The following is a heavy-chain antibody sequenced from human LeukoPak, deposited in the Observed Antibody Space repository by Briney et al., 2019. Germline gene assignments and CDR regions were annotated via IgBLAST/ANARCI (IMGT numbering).Heavy chain of an antibody. CDR2: IIPIFGTA. D-gene: IGHD5-18*01. J-gene: IGHJ4*02. Sequence: SVKVSCKASRGTFSSYAISWVRQAPGQGLEWMGGIIPIFGTANYAQKFQGRVTITADESTSTGYTELSSLRSEDTAVYYCASKRGYSYGLDYWGQGTLVTVSS. V-gene: IGHV1-69*13. CDR3: ASKRGYSYGLDY. CDR1: RGTFSSYA.